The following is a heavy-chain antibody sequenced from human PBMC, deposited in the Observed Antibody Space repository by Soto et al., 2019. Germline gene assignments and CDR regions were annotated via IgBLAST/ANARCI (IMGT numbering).Heavy chain of an antibody. CDR3: ARDPPYGSGTSQNYGMDV. D-gene: IGHD3-10*01. CDR1: GCVFNTYC. J-gene: IGHJ6*02. V-gene: IGHV3-7*04. Sequence: GGAVRLTCAASGCVFNTYCMTWVRQAPGKGLEWVANIKQDGSETYYVDSVKGRFTISRDNAKNSLYLQMNSLRAEDTAVYYCARDPPYGSGTSQNYGMDVWGQGTTVTVSS. CDR2: IKQDGSET.